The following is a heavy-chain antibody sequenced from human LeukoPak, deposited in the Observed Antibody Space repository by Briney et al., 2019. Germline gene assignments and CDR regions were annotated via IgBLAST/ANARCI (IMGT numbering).Heavy chain of an antibody. D-gene: IGHD3-10*01. Sequence: PGGSLRLSCAASGFTFSSYAMSWVRQAPGKGLEWVSTLSGSGGSTYYADSVKGRFTISRDSSKNTLYLQMNSLRAEDTAVYYCAKGGFGDLDYWGQGTLVTVSS. CDR2: LSGSGGST. CDR3: AKGGFGDLDY. CDR1: GFTFSSYA. J-gene: IGHJ4*02. V-gene: IGHV3-23*01.